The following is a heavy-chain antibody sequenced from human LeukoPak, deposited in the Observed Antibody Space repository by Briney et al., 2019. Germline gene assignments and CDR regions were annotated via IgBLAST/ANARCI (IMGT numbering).Heavy chain of an antibody. CDR2: IYTSGTT. Sequence: SETLSLTCTVSGGSISNYYWSWIRQPAGKGLEWIGRIYTSGTTHYNPSLKSRVTMSVDTSKNQFSLNLSSVTAADTAVYYCARTTEGGYSYGYFYYYYMDVWGKGTTVTISS. J-gene: IGHJ6*03. CDR1: GGSISNYY. V-gene: IGHV4-4*07. CDR3: ARTTEGGYSYGYFYYYYMDV. D-gene: IGHD5-18*01.